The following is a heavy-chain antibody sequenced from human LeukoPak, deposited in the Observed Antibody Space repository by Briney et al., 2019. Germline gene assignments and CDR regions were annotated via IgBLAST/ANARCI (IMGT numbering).Heavy chain of an antibody. CDR1: GGSISSGSYY. J-gene: IGHJ6*03. D-gene: IGHD6-13*01. CDR3: ARALGSSWELGYYYYMDV. CDR2: IYTSGST. Sequence: SETLSLTCTVSGGSISSGSYYWSWIRQPAGKGLEWIGRIYTSGSTNYNPSLKSRVTISVDTSKNQFSLKLSSVTAADTAVYYCARALGSSWELGYYYYMDVWGKGTTVTVSS. V-gene: IGHV4-61*02.